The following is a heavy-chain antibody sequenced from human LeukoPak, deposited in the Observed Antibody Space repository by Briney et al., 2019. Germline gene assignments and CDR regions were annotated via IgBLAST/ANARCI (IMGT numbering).Heavy chain of an antibody. V-gene: IGHV4-4*07. CDR2: IFTSGIT. CDR1: GGSISIYY. J-gene: IGHJ5*02. CDR3: ARDWGYWPDWFDP. D-gene: IGHD2-15*01. Sequence: SETLSLTCTVSGGSISIYYWNWIRQPAGKGLEWIGRIFTSGITNYDPSLKSRVTMSVDTSENQFSLNLSSVTAADTAVYYCARDWGYWPDWFDPWGQGTLVTVSS.